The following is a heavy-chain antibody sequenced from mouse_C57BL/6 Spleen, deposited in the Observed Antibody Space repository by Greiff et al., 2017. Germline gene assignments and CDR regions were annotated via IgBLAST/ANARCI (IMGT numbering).Heavy chain of an antibody. Sequence: EVQLQQSGPELVKPGDSVKISCKASGYSFTGYFMNWVMQSPGKSLEWIGRINPYNGDTFYNQKFKGKATLTVDKSSSTAHMELRSLTSEDSAVYYCRIYYYGSEAMDYWGQGTSVTVSS. D-gene: IGHD1-1*01. CDR3: RIYYYGSEAMDY. CDR2: INPYNGDT. V-gene: IGHV1-20*01. CDR1: GYSFTGYF. J-gene: IGHJ4*01.